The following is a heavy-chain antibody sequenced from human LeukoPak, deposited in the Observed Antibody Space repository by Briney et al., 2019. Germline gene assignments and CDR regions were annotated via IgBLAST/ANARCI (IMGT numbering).Heavy chain of an antibody. CDR2: IYYSGST. Sequence: SETLSLTCTVSGGSISSYYWSWIRQPPGKGLEWIGYIYYSGSTNYNPSLKSRVTISVDTSKNQFSLKLSSVTAADTAVYYRARGYGDFRVEGRYFHSWGQGTLVTVSS. J-gene: IGHJ4*02. CDR1: GGSISSYY. D-gene: IGHD4-17*01. CDR3: ARGYGDFRVEGRYFHS. V-gene: IGHV4-59*01.